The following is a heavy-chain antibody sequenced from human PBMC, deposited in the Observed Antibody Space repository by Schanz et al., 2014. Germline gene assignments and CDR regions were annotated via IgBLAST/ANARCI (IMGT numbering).Heavy chain of an antibody. Sequence: AQLVESGGGVVQPGRSLRLSCAASGFIFSSYGLHWVRQAPGKGLEWVSAISGSGGSTYYADSVKGRFTISRDNSKNTLYLQMNSLRAEDTAVYYCAKDPSHGDYDYYFDYWGQGTLVTVSS. CDR3: AKDPSHGDYDYYFDY. CDR2: ISGSGGST. J-gene: IGHJ4*02. CDR1: GFIFSSYG. V-gene: IGHV3-23*04. D-gene: IGHD3-22*01.